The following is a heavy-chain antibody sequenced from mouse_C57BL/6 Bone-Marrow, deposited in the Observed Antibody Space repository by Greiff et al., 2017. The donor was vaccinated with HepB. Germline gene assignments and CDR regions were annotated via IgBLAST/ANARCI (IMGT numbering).Heavy chain of an antibody. CDR3: ARHKTGTFAY. Sequence: VQLKESGGDLVKPGGSLKLSCAASGFTFSSYGMSWVRQTPDKRLEWVATISSGGSYTYYPDSVKGRFTISRDNAKNTLYLQMSSLKSEDTAMYYCARHKTGTFAYWGQGTLVTVSA. CDR1: GFTFSSYG. V-gene: IGHV5-6*01. D-gene: IGHD4-1*01. J-gene: IGHJ3*01. CDR2: ISSGGSYT.